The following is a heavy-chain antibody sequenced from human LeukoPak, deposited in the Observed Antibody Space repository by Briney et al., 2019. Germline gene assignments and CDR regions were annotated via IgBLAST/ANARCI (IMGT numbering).Heavy chain of an antibody. CDR3: ARLDSSGAQAFDI. V-gene: IGHV4-59*08. Sequence: SETLSLTCTVSGGSISSYYWSWIRQPPGKGLEWIGYIHYSGSTNYNPSLKSRVTISVDTSKKQFSLKLSAVTAADTAVYYCARLDSSGAQAFDIWGQGTMVTVSS. J-gene: IGHJ3*02. D-gene: IGHD3-22*01. CDR2: IHYSGST. CDR1: GGSISSYY.